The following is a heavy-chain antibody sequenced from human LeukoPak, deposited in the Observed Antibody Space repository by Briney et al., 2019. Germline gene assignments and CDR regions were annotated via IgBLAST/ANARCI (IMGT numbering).Heavy chain of an antibody. CDR3: VKDRPSGGGVDY. CDR2: ISRNGGRT. CDR1: GVTFSTYA. Sequence: PGGSLRLSCSASGVTFSTYAMHWVRQAPGQGLEYVSAISRNGGRTYYADSVKGRFTISRDNSKNTLYLQMSSLRAEDTAVYYCVKDRPSGGGVDYWGQGTLVTVSS. V-gene: IGHV3-64D*06. D-gene: IGHD6-6*01. J-gene: IGHJ4*02.